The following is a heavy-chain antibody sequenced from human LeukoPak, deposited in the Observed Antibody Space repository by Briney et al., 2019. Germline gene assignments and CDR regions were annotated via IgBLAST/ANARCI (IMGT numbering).Heavy chain of an antibody. CDR1: GGTFSSYA. Sequence: ASVKVSCKASGGTFSSYAISWVRQAPGQGLEWMGGIIPIFGTANYAQKFQGRVTITTDESTSTAYMELSSLRSEDTVVYYCARDKRYCSGGSCYHDAFDIWGQGTMVTVSS. D-gene: IGHD2-15*01. V-gene: IGHV1-69*05. J-gene: IGHJ3*02. CDR3: ARDKRYCSGGSCYHDAFDI. CDR2: IIPIFGTA.